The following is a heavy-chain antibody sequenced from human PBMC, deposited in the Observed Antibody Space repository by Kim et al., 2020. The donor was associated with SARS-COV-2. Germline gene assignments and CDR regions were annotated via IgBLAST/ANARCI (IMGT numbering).Heavy chain of an antibody. V-gene: IGHV3-23*01. Sequence: GGSLRLSCAASGFTFSSYAMSWVRQAPGKGLEWVSVVSGSGHSTYYADSVKGRFTISRDNSKKTLYLQMNSLSAEDTAEYYCAKMTTVTGYYFDYWGQGTLVTVSS. D-gene: IGHD4-17*01. J-gene: IGHJ4*02. CDR1: GFTFSSYA. CDR2: VSGSGHST. CDR3: AKMTTVTGYYFDY.